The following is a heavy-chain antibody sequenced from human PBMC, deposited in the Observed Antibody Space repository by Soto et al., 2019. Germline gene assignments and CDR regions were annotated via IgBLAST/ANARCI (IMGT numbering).Heavy chain of an antibody. J-gene: IGHJ6*02. V-gene: IGHV1-69*01. Sequence: QVQLVQSGAEVKKPGSSVKVSCEASGGTFSSYPINWVRQAPGQGLEWMGGIIPFFGTSNYAQKFQGRVTITADDSTSTAYMERRSLRSEDTAVYYCARVGHITNYGMAVWGQGTTVNVS. D-gene: IGHD1-26*01. CDR1: GGTFSSYP. CDR3: ARVGHITNYGMAV. CDR2: IIPFFGTS.